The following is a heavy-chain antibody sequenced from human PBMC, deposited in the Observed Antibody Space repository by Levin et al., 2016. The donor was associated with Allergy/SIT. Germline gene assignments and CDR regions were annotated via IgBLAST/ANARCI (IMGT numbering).Heavy chain of an antibody. CDR3: AKDTAAASGPSFDY. CDR1: GFTFDDYA. V-gene: IGHV3-9*01. CDR2: ISWNSGSI. J-gene: IGHJ4*02. D-gene: IGHD6-13*01. Sequence: GGSLRLSCAASGFTFDDYAMHWVRQAPGKGLEWVSGISWNSGSIGYADSVKGRFTISRDNAKNSLYLQMNSLRAEDTALYYCAKDTAAASGPSFDYWGQGTLVTVSS.